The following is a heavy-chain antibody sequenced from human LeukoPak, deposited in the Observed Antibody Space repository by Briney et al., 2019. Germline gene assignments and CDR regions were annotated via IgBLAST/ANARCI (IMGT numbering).Heavy chain of an antibody. Sequence: SETLSLTCTVSGDSISRSGYYWGWIRQPPRMGLEWIGSIYFSGSTYYNPSLKSRVTISIDTSKNQFSLNLSSVTAADTAVYYCARDQQYQRPAGWFDPWGQGTLVTVSS. CDR3: ARDQQYQRPAGWFDP. CDR2: IYFSGST. V-gene: IGHV4-39*01. CDR1: GDSISRSGYY. J-gene: IGHJ5*02. D-gene: IGHD2-2*01.